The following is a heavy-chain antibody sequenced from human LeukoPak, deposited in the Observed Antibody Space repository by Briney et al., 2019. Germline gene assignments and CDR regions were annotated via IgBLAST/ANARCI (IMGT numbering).Heavy chain of an antibody. CDR3: ARGGGWLGYYFDY. Sequence: ASVKVSCKASGYTFTGYYMHWVRQAPGQGLEWMGWINPNSGGTNYAQKFQGWVTMTRDTSISTAYMELSRLRSDDTAVYYCARGGGWLGYYFDYWGQGTLVTVSS. CDR1: GYTFTGYY. CDR2: INPNSGGT. V-gene: IGHV1-2*04. J-gene: IGHJ4*02. D-gene: IGHD3-10*01.